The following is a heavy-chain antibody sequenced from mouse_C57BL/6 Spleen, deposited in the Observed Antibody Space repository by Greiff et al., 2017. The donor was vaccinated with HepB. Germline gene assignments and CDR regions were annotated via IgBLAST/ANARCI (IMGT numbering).Heavy chain of an antibody. CDR1: GYTFTSYG. V-gene: IGHV1-81*01. J-gene: IGHJ4*01. CDR3: ARAGVEGAMDY. Sequence: LVESGAELARPGASVKLSCKASGYTFTSYGISWVKQRTGQGLEWIGEIYPRSGNTYYNEKFKGKATLTADKSSSTAYMELRSLTSEDSAVYFCARAGVEGAMDYWGQGTSVTVSS. CDR2: IYPRSGNT.